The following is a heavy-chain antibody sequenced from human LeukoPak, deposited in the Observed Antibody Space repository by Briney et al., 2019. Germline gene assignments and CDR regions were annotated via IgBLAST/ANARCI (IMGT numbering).Heavy chain of an antibody. CDR2: IYYSGST. D-gene: IGHD3-10*01. CDR1: GGSISSSSYY. J-gene: IGHJ5*02. CDR3: ARDFLRVTMVRGGYWFDP. Sequence: SETLSLTCTVSGGSISSSSYYWGWIRQPPGKGLEWIGSIYYSGSTYYNPSLKSRVTISVDTSKNQFSLKLSSVTAADTAVYYCARDFLRVTMVRGGYWFDPWGQGTLVTVSS. V-gene: IGHV4-39*07.